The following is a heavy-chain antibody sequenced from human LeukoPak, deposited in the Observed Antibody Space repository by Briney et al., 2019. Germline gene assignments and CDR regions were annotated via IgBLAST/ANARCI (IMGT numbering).Heavy chain of an antibody. V-gene: IGHV1-69*13. CDR3: ARGVGEYCSSTSCPNWFDP. J-gene: IGHJ5*02. D-gene: IGHD2-2*01. Sequence: SVKVSCKASGGTFSSYAISWVRQAPGQGLEWMGGIIPIFGTANYAQKFQGRVTITADESTGTAYMELSSLRSEDTAVYYCARGVGEYCSSTSCPNWFDPWGQGTLVTVSS. CDR2: IIPIFGTA. CDR1: GGTFSSYA.